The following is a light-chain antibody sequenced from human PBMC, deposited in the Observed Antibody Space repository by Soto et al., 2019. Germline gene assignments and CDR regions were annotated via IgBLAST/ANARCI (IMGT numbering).Light chain of an antibody. Sequence: DIVLTQSPAPLSFSPGERATLSCRASQSVSSYLAWYQQKPGQAPRLLIYDASNRATGIPARFSGSGSGTVFTLTISSLEPEDFAVYYCQQRSNLLTFGGGTKVDIK. CDR2: DAS. CDR3: QQRSNLLT. CDR1: QSVSSY. J-gene: IGKJ4*01. V-gene: IGKV3-11*01.